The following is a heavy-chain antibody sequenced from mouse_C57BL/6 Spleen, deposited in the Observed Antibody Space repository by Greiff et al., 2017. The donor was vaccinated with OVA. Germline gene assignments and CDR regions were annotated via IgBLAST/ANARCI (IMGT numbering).Heavy chain of an antibody. V-gene: IGHV5-4*01. D-gene: IGHD1-1*01. J-gene: IGHJ1*03. CDR3: ARDKFITTVVATRNWYFDV. CDR1: GFTFSSYA. CDR2: ISDGGSYT. Sequence: EVQGVESGGGLVKPGGSLKLSCAASGFTFSSYAMSWVRQTPEKRLEWVATISDGGSYTYYPDNVKGRFTISRDNAKNNLYLQMSHLKSEDTAMYYCARDKFITTVVATRNWYFDVWGTGTTVTVSS.